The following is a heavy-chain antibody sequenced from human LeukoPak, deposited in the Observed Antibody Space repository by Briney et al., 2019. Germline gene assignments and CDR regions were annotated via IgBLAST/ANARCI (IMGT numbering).Heavy chain of an antibody. CDR1: GGSISSYY. V-gene: IGHV4-34*01. Sequence: PSETLSLICTVSGGSISSYYWSWIRQPPGKGLEWIGEINHSGSTNYNPSLKSRVTISVDTSKNQFSLKLSSVTAADTAVYYCARGPSWNDGGNDAFDIWGQGTMVTVSS. J-gene: IGHJ3*02. D-gene: IGHD1-1*01. CDR3: ARGPSWNDGGNDAFDI. CDR2: INHSGST.